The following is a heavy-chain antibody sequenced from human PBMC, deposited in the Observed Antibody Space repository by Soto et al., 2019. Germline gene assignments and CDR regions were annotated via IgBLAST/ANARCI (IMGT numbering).Heavy chain of an antibody. V-gene: IGHV4-34*01. CDR3: ARYTFMTTVTTAD. D-gene: IGHD4-17*01. Sequence: QVQLQQWGAGLLKPSETLSLTCAVYGGSFSGYYWSWIRQPPGKGLEWIGEINHSGSTNYNPSLKSRVTISVDTSKNQFSLKPSSVTAADTAVYYCARYTFMTTVTTADWGQGTLVTVSS. CDR1: GGSFSGYY. J-gene: IGHJ1*01. CDR2: INHSGST.